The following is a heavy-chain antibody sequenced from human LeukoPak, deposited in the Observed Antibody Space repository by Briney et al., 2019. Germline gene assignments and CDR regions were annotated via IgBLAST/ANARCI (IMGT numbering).Heavy chain of an antibody. V-gene: IGHV3-20*04. Sequence: GGSLRLSCTASGFKFDVYGVRWVRQAPGKGLEWVSGTNWNGGSTGYIDSVKGRFTISRDNAKNSLYLQMNSLRADDTAFYYCARDWGSAIWGQGTLVTVSS. CDR3: ARDWGSAI. CDR1: GFKFDVYG. CDR2: TNWNGGST. J-gene: IGHJ4*02. D-gene: IGHD3-16*01.